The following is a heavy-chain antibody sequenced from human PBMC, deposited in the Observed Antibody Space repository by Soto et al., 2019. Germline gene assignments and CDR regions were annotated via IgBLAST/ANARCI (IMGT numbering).Heavy chain of an antibody. D-gene: IGHD2-21*02. J-gene: IGHJ6*02. V-gene: IGHV1-24*01. CDR2: FDPEDGET. Sequence: ASVKVSCKVSGYTLTELSMHWVRQAPGNGLERMGGFDPEDGETIYAQKSQGRVTMTEDTSTDTAYMELSSLRAEVTAAYYCATEYCGADCQGQDYYGMDVWGQGATVSVSS. CDR1: GYTLTELS. CDR3: ATEYCGADCQGQDYYGMDV.